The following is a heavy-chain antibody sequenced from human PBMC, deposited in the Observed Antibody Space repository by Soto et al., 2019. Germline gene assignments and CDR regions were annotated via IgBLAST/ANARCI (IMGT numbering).Heavy chain of an antibody. CDR2: INHSGST. CDR3: ARVRNSARYCNGGSCYSRKNDAFDI. Sequence: QVQLQQWGAGLLKPSETLSLTCAVYGGSFSGYYWRWIRQPLGKGLEWIGEINHSGSTTYNPSLKNRVTISVDTSKNQCSLKLSSVTAADTAVYYCARVRNSARYCNGGSCYSRKNDAFDIWGQGTMVSVSS. V-gene: IGHV4-34*01. D-gene: IGHD2-15*01. J-gene: IGHJ3*02. CDR1: GGSFSGYY.